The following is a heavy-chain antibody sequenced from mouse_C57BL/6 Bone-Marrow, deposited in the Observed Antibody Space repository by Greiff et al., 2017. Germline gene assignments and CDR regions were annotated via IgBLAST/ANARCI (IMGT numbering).Heavy chain of an antibody. CDR3: ARGASYYSNVYAMDY. J-gene: IGHJ4*01. V-gene: IGHV1-69*01. CDR1: GYTFTSYW. D-gene: IGHD2-5*01. CDR2: IDPSDSYT. Sequence: VQLQQPGAELVMPGASVKLSCKASGYTFTSYWMHWVKQRPGQGLEWIGEIDPSDSYTNYNQKFKGKSTLTVDKSSSTAYMQLSSLTSEDSAVYYCARGASYYSNVYAMDYWGQGTSVTVSS.